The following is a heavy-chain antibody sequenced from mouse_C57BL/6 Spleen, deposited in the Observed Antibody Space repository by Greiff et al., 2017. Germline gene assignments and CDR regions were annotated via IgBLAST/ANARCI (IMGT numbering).Heavy chain of an antibody. CDR1: GYTFTSYG. CDR2: IYPRSGNT. J-gene: IGHJ4*01. Sequence: VQLQQPGAELARPGASVKLSCKASGYTFTSYGISWVKQRTGQGLEWIGEIYPRSGNTYYNEKFKGKATLPADKSSSTAYMELRSRTSEDSAVYFCAREGWLLKDYAMDYWGQGTSVTVSS. D-gene: IGHD2-3*01. CDR3: AREGWLLKDYAMDY. V-gene: IGHV1-81*01.